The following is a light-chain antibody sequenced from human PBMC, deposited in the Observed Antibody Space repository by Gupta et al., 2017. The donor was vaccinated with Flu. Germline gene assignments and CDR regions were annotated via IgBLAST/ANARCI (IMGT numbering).Light chain of an antibody. V-gene: IGKV1-39*01. Sequence: DLQMTQSPSSLSASVGDRVTITCRASQSISSYLNSYQQKPGKAPKLLIYAAATLQSGVPSRCSGSGSGTDLTPTISSLQPEDFATYYCQQRYSTIETFGPGTKVDIK. CDR3: QQRYSTIET. CDR1: QSISSY. J-gene: IGKJ3*01. CDR2: AAA.